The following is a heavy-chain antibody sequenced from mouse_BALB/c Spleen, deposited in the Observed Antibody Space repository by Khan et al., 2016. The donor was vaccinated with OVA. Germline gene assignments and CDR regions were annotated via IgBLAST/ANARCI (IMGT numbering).Heavy chain of an antibody. Sequence: VQLQQSGTELVRPGASVKLSCKASGYTFTNYWINWVKQRPGQGLEWIGNIYPSDSYTNYNQKFKDKATLTVDKSSSTASMQLNSRTSEDSAVYYCAREEVDGYTFAYWGQGTLVTVSA. CDR1: GYTFTNYW. J-gene: IGHJ3*01. V-gene: IGHV1-69*02. CDR2: IYPSDSYT. D-gene: IGHD2-3*01. CDR3: AREEVDGYTFAY.